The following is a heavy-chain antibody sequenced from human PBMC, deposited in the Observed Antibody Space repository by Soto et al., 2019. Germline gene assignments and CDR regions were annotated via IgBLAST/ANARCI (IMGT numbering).Heavy chain of an antibody. Sequence: QVQLRESGAGLVEPSQTVSLTCSISDDSLRKGGYHWTWIRQFRGRGLEWIGYTYNNGNTYYNPSLKGRVSISEDRSNNQFSLRLSSATAADTAVYYCASELSISWLNNWFDLWGQGILVTVSS. CDR1: DDSLRKGGYH. V-gene: IGHV4-31*03. D-gene: IGHD6-13*01. CDR3: ASELSISWLNNWFDL. CDR2: TYNNGNT. J-gene: IGHJ5*02.